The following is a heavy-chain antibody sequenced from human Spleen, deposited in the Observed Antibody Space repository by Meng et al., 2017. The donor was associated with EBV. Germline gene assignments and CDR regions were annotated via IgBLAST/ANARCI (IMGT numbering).Heavy chain of an antibody. J-gene: IGHJ4*02. CDR3: ARVSPREGYHSLWDF. CDR1: AYTFSDYD. CDR2: SSPYNGNT. D-gene: IGHD5-24*01. V-gene: IGHV1-2*02. Sequence: QVQLVQAGTQVKKPGASVKVSCKASAYTFSDYDIIWVRQAPGRGLEWMGWSSPYNGNTKYAQKFQGRVTMTRDTSISTAYMELSRLRSDDTAVYYCARVSPREGYHSLWDFWGQGTLVTVSS.